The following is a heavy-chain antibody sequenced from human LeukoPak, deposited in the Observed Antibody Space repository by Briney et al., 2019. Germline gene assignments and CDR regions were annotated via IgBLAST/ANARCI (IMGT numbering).Heavy chain of an antibody. J-gene: IGHJ4*02. CDR2: IKQDGSEK. CDR1: GFTFSSYW. Sequence: GGSLRLSCAASGFTFSSYWMSWVRQAPGKGLEWVANIKQDGSEKYYVDSVKGRFTISRDNAKNSLYLQMNNLRAEDTAVYYCARDRADGYNYGDSFDYWGQGTLVTVSS. D-gene: IGHD5-18*01. V-gene: IGHV3-7*01. CDR3: ARDRADGYNYGDSFDY.